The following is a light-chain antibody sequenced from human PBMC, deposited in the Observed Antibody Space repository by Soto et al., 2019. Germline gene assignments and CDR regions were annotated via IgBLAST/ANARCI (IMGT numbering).Light chain of an antibody. V-gene: IGKV4-1*01. CDR1: QSVLYSSNNKNY. CDR2: WAS. Sequence: DIVMTQSPDSLAVSLGERATINCKSSQSVLYSSNNKNYVAWYQQKPGQPPKLLMYWASTRESGVPDRFSGSGSGTDFTLTISSLQAEDVAVYYCQQYYSTPLTFGQGTKLEIQ. CDR3: QQYYSTPLT. J-gene: IGKJ2*01.